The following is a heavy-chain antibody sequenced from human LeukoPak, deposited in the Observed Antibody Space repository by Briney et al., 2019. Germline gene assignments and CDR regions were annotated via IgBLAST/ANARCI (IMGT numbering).Heavy chain of an antibody. CDR1: GGSISSSSYY. Sequence: SETLSLTCTVSGGSISSSSYYWGWIRQPPGKGLEWIGSIYYSGSTYYNPSLKSRVTISVDTSKNQFSLKLSSVTAADTAVYYCARDRSPYSSSSGWFDPWGQGTLVTVSS. J-gene: IGHJ5*02. CDR2: IYYSGST. D-gene: IGHD6-6*01. CDR3: ARDRSPYSSSSGWFDP. V-gene: IGHV4-39*07.